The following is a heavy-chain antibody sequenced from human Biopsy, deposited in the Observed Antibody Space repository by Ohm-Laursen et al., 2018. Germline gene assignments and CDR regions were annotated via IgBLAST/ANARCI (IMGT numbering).Heavy chain of an antibody. V-gene: IGHV3-23*01. CDR1: GFTFNTYA. CDR2: ISVSGSST. D-gene: IGHD3-16*01. Sequence: SLRLSCAATGFTFNTYAMTWVRQAPGKGLEWVSGISVSGSSTFQADSVKDRFTISRDNSKSTLYLQMNSLRADGTAVYYCARSLSGDYVYDAFDIWGQGTMVTVSS. CDR3: ARSLSGDYVYDAFDI. J-gene: IGHJ3*02.